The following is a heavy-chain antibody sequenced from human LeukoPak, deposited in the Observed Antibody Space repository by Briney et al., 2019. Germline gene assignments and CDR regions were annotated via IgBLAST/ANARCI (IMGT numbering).Heavy chain of an antibody. CDR1: GYTFTAYY. V-gene: IGHV1-2*02. CDR3: ARDGSVRLGYNNFYF. D-gene: IGHD5-18*01. Sequence: ASVKVSCKASGYTFTAYYMHWVRQAPGQGLEWMGWISPNSGDTNYAQEFQGGVTMTRDTSISTAYMELSSLTSDDTAVYFCARDGSVRLGYNNFYFWGQGTLVTVSS. CDR2: ISPNSGDT. J-gene: IGHJ4*02.